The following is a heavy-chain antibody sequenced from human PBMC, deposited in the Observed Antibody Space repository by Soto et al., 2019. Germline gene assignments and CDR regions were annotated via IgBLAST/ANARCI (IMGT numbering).Heavy chain of an antibody. V-gene: IGHV4-31*03. J-gene: IGHJ3*02. CDR3: AREGDILTGPSGAFDI. D-gene: IGHD3-9*01. CDR2: IYYSGST. Sequence: QVQLQESGPGLVKPSQTLSLTCTVSGGSISSCGYYWSWIRQHPGKGLEWIGYIYYSGSTYYNPSLKSRVTISVDTSKNQFSLKLSSVTAADTAVYYCAREGDILTGPSGAFDIWGQGTMVTVSS. CDR1: GGSISSCGYY.